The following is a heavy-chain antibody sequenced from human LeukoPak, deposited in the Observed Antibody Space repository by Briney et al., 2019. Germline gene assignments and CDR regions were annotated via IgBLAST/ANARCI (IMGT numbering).Heavy chain of an antibody. CDR2: INHSGST. Sequence: SETLSLTCAVYGGSLSGYYWSWIRQPPGKGLEWIGEINHSGSTNYNPSLKSRVTISVDTSKNQFSLKLSSVTAADTAVYYCAREGYYYDSSGYDYWGQGTLVTVSS. D-gene: IGHD3-22*01. J-gene: IGHJ4*02. CDR3: AREGYYYDSSGYDY. CDR1: GGSLSGYY. V-gene: IGHV4-34*01.